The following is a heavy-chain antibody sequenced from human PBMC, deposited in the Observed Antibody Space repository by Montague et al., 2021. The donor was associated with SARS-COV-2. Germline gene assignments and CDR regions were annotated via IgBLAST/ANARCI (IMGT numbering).Heavy chain of an antibody. D-gene: IGHD3-16*02. CDR3: ARGQPPRIIFGGIISYGLDV. CDR2: INHSGST. V-gene: IGHV4-34*01. J-gene: IGHJ6*02. CDR1: GGPFSGYY. Sequence: SETLSLTCAVYGGPFSGYYWTWIRQPPGKGLEWIGEINHSGSTNYNPSLKSRVTISVDTSKNQFSLKLRSVTAADTAVYYCARGQPPRIIFGGIISYGLDVWGQGTTVTVSS.